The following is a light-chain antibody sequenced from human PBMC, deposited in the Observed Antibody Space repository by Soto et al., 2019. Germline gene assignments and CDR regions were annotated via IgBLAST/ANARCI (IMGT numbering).Light chain of an antibody. CDR1: QSVTSTY. Sequence: EVVLTQSPGTLSLSPGERATLSCRASQSVTSTYLAWYQQKPGQATRLLIYGASSRATGIPARFSGSGPGTDFTLTISSLEPEDFAVYYCQQRSNWHPITFGQGTRLEIK. CDR3: QQRSNWHPIT. CDR2: GAS. V-gene: IGKV3D-20*02. J-gene: IGKJ5*01.